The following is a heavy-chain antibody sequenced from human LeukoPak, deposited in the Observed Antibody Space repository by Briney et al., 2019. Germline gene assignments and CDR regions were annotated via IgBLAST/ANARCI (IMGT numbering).Heavy chain of an antibody. CDR1: GGSISSYY. CDR3: ARGLYSSSWYFFDY. J-gene: IGHJ4*02. CDR2: IYYSGST. Sequence: PSETLSLTCTVSGGSISSYYWSWVRQPPGQGLEWLGYIYYSGSTNYNPSLKSRVTISVDTSKNQFSLKLSSVTAADTAVYYCARGLYSSSWYFFDYWGQGTLVTVSS. D-gene: IGHD6-13*01. V-gene: IGHV4-59*01.